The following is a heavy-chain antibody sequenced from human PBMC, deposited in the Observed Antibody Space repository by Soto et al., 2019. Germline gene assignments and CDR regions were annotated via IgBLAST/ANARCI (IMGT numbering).Heavy chain of an antibody. V-gene: IGHV3-21*01. CDR1: GFTFSSYI. D-gene: IGHD6-6*01. Sequence: GGSLRLSCAASGFTFSSYIMNWVRQAPGKGLEWVSSISTSSSYIYYADSVKGRFTISRDNAKNSLLLQMNNLRAEDRAVYYCARQYSSFDPWDYWGRGTLVTVSS. CDR2: ISTSSSYI. CDR3: ARQYSSFDPWDY. J-gene: IGHJ4*02.